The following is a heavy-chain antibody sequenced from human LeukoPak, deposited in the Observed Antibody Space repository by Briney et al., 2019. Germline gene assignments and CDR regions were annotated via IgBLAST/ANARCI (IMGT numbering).Heavy chain of an antibody. Sequence: ASVTVFCKGSGYTFTGYYMHWVRQAPGQGLEWVGWINPNSGGTNYAQKFQGRVAMTRDTSISTAYMELSRLRSDDTAVYYCARGARGIYDFLDWGQGTLVTVSP. V-gene: IGHV1-2*02. D-gene: IGHD3-3*01. CDR1: GYTFTGYY. J-gene: IGHJ4*02. CDR2: INPNSGGT. CDR3: ARGARGIYDFLD.